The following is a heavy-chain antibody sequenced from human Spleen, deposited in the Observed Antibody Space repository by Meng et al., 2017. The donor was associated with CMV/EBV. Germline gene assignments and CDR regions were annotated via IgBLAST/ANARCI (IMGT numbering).Heavy chain of an antibody. Sequence: GGSLRLSCAASGFTFSSYEMNWVRQAPGKGLEWVSYISSSGTTIYYADSVKGRFTVSRDNAKNSLYLQMNSLRAEDTAVYYCARVLAVADTIDYWGRGTLVTVSS. CDR3: ARVLAVADTIDY. CDR2: ISSSGTTI. J-gene: IGHJ4*02. CDR1: GFTFSSYE. D-gene: IGHD6-19*01. V-gene: IGHV3-48*03.